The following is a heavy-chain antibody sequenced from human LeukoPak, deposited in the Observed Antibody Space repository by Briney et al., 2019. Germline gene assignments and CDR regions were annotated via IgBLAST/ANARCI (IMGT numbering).Heavy chain of an antibody. D-gene: IGHD2-15*01. V-gene: IGHV4-59*08. CDR3: ARWACRGGICHYLDY. J-gene: IGHJ4*02. Sequence: SETLSLTCTVSGGSISSYHWSWIRQPPGKGLEYIGHIYYTGSTNYNPSLKSRVTISVDTSKNQFSLNLNSVTAADTAVYFCARWACRGGICHYLDYWGQGTLVTVSS. CDR1: GGSISSYH. CDR2: IYYTGST.